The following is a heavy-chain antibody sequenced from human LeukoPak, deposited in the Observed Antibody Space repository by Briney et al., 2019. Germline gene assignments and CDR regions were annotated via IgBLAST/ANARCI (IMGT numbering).Heavy chain of an antibody. D-gene: IGHD7-27*01. CDR2: IKQDGSEK. CDR1: GFILSSYW. Sequence: GGSLRLSCAASGFILSSYWMSWVRQAPGKGLEWVANIKQDGSEKYYVDSVKGRFTISRDNAKNTLYLEMNSLRAEDTAVYYCARGHWGLDSWGQGTLVSVSS. J-gene: IGHJ4*02. CDR3: ARGHWGLDS. V-gene: IGHV3-7*01.